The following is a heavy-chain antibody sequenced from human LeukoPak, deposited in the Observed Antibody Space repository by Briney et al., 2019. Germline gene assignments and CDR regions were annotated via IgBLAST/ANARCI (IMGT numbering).Heavy chain of an antibody. J-gene: IGHJ4*02. CDR3: ARARRKDTYYYDSSGYSPLDY. CDR1: GGSFSGYY. Sequence: PSETLSLTCAVYGGSFSGYYWSWLRQPPGKGLEWIGEINHSGSTNYNPSLKSRVTISVDTSKNQFSLKLSSVTAADTAVYYCARARRKDTYYYDSSGYSPLDYWGQGTLVTVSS. D-gene: IGHD3-22*01. V-gene: IGHV4-34*01. CDR2: INHSGST.